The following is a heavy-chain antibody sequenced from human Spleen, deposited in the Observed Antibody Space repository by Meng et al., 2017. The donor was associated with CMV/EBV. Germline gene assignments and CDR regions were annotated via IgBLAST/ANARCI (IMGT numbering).Heavy chain of an antibody. Sequence: VQVVPSGAEVEKPGASVKASCKASGYTFTSYGISWVRQAPGQGLEWMGWISAYNGNTNYAQKLQGRVTMTTDTSTSTAYMELRSLRSDDTAVYYCARGPFNYYGSGYYFDYWGQGTLVTVSS. V-gene: IGHV1-18*01. CDR1: GYTFTSYG. CDR3: ARGPFNYYGSGYYFDY. D-gene: IGHD3-10*01. CDR2: ISAYNGNT. J-gene: IGHJ4*02.